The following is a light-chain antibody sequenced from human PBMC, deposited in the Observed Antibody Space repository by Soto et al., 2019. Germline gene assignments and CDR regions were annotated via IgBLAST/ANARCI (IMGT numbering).Light chain of an antibody. CDR3: FSYTSSGTYV. J-gene: IGLJ1*01. CDR1: SSDVGNYKY. Sequence: LTQPASVSGSPGQSITISCTGTSSDVGNYKYVSWYQQHPGKARKLMIYEVSNRPSGVSNRFSGSKSGNTASLTISGLQAEDETDYYCFSYTSSGTYVFGTGTKVTVL. CDR2: EVS. V-gene: IGLV2-14*01.